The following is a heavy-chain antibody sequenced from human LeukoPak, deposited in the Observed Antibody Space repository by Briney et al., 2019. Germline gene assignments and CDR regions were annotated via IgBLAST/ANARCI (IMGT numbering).Heavy chain of an antibody. CDR1: GYTFTSYY. CDR2: INPSGGST. D-gene: IGHD5-12*01. CDR3: ARDRRGGYDWQDGMDV. J-gene: IGHJ6*02. Sequence: ASVKVSCKASGYTFTSYYMRWVRQAPGQGLEWMGIINPSGGSTSYAQKFQGRVTMTRDTSTSTVYMEPSSLRSEDTAVYYCARDRRGGYDWQDGMDVWGQGTTDTVSS. V-gene: IGHV1-46*01.